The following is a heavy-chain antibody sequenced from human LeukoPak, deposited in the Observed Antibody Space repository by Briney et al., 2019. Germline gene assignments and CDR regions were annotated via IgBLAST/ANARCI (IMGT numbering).Heavy chain of an antibody. J-gene: IGHJ5*02. V-gene: IGHV4-59*01. CDR1: GGSISSYY. Sequence: SETLSLTCTVSGGSISSYYWSWIRQPPGKGLEWIGYIYYSGSTNYNPSLKSRVTISIDTSKNQFSLKLSSVTAADTAVYYCARSKRQTTVTTHWFDPWGQGTLVTVSS. CDR3: ARSKRQTTVTTHWFDP. D-gene: IGHD4-17*01. CDR2: IYYSGST.